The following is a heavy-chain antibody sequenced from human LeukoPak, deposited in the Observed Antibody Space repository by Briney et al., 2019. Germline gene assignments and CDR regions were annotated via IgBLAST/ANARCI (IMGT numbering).Heavy chain of an antibody. CDR3: VRDFGGSRDY. J-gene: IGHJ4*02. CDR2: INEDGTTI. V-gene: IGHV3-74*01. Sequence: GGSLRLSCAASGFTVSSYWMHWVRQAPGKGLVWVSRINEDGTTINYADSVKGRFTISRDNAKNTLYLQMDSLRAEDTAVYYCVRDFGGSRDYWGQETLVIVSS. D-gene: IGHD3-10*01. CDR1: GFTVSSYW.